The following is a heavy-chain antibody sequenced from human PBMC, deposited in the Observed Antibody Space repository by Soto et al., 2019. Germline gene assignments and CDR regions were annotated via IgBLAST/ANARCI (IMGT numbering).Heavy chain of an antibody. J-gene: IGHJ4*02. CDR3: AKDLLVVPAAIVDY. D-gene: IGHD2-2*01. Sequence: EVQLLESGGGLVQPGGSLRLSCAASGFTFSSYAMSWVRQAPGKGLEWVSAISGSGDSTYYADSVKGRFTISRDNSKNTLYLQMNSLRAEDTAVYYCAKDLLVVPAAIVDYWGQGTLVTVSS. CDR1: GFTFSSYA. V-gene: IGHV3-23*01. CDR2: ISGSGDST.